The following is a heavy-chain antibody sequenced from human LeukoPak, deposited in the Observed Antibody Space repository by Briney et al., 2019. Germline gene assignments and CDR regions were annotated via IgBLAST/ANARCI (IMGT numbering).Heavy chain of an antibody. V-gene: IGHV4-34*01. CDR3: ARGAHGSGSYYY. D-gene: IGHD3-10*01. J-gene: IGHJ4*02. CDR1: GGSFSGYY. CDR2: INHSGST. Sequence: SETLSLTCAVYGGSFSGYYWSWIRQPPGKGLEWIGEINHSGSTNYNPSLKSRVTISVDTSKNQFSLKLSSVTAADTAVYYCARGAHGSGSYYYWGQGTLVTVSS.